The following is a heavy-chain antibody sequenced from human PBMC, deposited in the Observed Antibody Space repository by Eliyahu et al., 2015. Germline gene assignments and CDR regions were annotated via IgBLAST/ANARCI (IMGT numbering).Heavy chain of an antibody. CDR2: ISSSSSYI. V-gene: IGHV3-21*01. CDR1: GFTFSSYW. Sequence: EVQLVESGGGLVQPGGSLGLSCAASGFTFSSYWMSWVRQAPGKGLEWVSSISSSSSYIYYADSVKGRFTISRDNAKNSLYLQMNSLRAEDTAVYYCARDSAATTEVFDYWGQGTLVTVSS. J-gene: IGHJ4*02. D-gene: IGHD5-12*01. CDR3: ARDSAATTEVFDY.